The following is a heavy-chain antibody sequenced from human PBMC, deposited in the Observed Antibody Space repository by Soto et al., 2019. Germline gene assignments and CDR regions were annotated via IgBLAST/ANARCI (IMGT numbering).Heavy chain of an antibody. CDR1: GFTFSSYA. J-gene: IGHJ6*02. CDR3: AKASSGNYYDSSGYFPRRYYGMDV. D-gene: IGHD3-22*01. CDR2: ISGSGGST. V-gene: IGHV3-23*01. Sequence: GGSLRLSCAASGFTFSSYAMSWVRQAPGKGLEWVSAISGSGGSTYYADSVKGRFTISRDNSKNTLYLQMNSLRAEDTAVYYCAKASSGNYYDSSGYFPRRYYGMDVWGQGTTVTVSS.